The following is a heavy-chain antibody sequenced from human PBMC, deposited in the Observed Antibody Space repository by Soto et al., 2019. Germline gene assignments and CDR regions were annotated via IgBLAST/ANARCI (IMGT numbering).Heavy chain of an antibody. CDR1: GYSFTDYH. CDR2: INPKSGGT. CDR3: ARDGLSPFDY. Sequence: SVKVSCKASGYSFTDYHIHWARQAPGQGLEWLGRINPKSGGTSTAQKFQGWVTMTTDTSISTASMELTRLTPDDTAVYYCARDGLSPFDYWGLGTLVTVSS. V-gene: IGHV1-2*04. J-gene: IGHJ4*02.